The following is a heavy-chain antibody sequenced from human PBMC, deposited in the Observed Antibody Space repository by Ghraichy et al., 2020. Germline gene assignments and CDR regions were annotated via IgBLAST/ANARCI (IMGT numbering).Heavy chain of an antibody. CDR2: IYTSGST. CDR1: GGSISSYY. CDR3: AREGHYYHSSRLNLGRTGYYYGMDV. Sequence: SETLSLTCTVSGGSISSYYWSWIRQPAGKGLEWIGRIYTSGSTNYNPSLKSRVTMSVDTSKNQFSLKLSSVTAADTAVYYCAREGHYYHSSRLNLGRTGYYYGMDVWGQGTTVTVSS. V-gene: IGHV4-4*07. D-gene: IGHD3-22*01. J-gene: IGHJ6*02.